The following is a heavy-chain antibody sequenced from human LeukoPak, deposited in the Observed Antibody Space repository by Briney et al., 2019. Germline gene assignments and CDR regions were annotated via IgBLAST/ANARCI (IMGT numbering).Heavy chain of an antibody. Sequence: GGSLRLSCAASGFTFSHAYMSWVRQAPGRGLEWVGRIKSKSDGGRTDYAAPVKGRFTISRDDSKNTLYVQMNSLETEDTAVYYCTTPSPDYGLLTGPDYWGQGTLVTVSS. CDR2: IKSKSDGGRT. CDR3: TTPSPDYGLLTGPDY. CDR1: GFTFSHAY. V-gene: IGHV3-15*01. D-gene: IGHD3-9*01. J-gene: IGHJ4*02.